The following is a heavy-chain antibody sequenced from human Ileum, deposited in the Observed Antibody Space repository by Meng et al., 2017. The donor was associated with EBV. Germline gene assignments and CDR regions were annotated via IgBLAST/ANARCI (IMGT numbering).Heavy chain of an antibody. Sequence: VQRQGSGPGLVKPSETLSLTCTVSGGSVSSAHSFWTWIRQPPGKGLEWIGYMSYSGSTNYSPPLESRVTISVDTSKNQFSLKLSSVTAADTAVYYCAGDPHSGSPHWGQGTLVTVSS. J-gene: IGHJ4*02. CDR1: GGSVSSAHSF. V-gene: IGHV4-61*01. CDR3: AGDPHSGSPH. D-gene: IGHD1-26*01. CDR2: MSYSGST.